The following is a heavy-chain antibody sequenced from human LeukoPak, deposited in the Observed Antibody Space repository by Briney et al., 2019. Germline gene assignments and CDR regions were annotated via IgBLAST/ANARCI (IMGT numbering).Heavy chain of an antibody. V-gene: IGHV3-15*07. CDR3: ATEVIIAVTGNDY. CDR2: IRSKTHGETI. J-gene: IGHJ4*02. Sequence: GGSLRLSCAASGFTFSNVWMNWVRQAPGKGLEWVGRIRSKTHGETIDYAAPVRGRFTISRDDSKNTLYLQLNSLKTEDTAVYYCATEVIIAVTGNDYWGQGTLVSVSS. CDR1: GFTFSNVW. D-gene: IGHD6-19*01.